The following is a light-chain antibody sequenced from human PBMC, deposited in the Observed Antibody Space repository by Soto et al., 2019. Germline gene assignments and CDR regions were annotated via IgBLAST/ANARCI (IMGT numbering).Light chain of an antibody. CDR3: LQYHYWWT. CDR1: QSVSSSY. J-gene: IGKJ1*01. Sequence: EIVLTQSPGTLSLSPWERATLSCRASQSVSSSYLAWYQQKPGQAPRLLIYGASSRATGIPDRFSGSGSGTDFTLTISRLEPEDFAVYYCLQYHYWWTFGQGTKVDI. V-gene: IGKV3-20*01. CDR2: GAS.